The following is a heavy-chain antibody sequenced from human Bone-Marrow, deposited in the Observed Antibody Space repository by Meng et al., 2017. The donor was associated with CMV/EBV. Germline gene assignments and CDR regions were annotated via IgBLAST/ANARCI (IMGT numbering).Heavy chain of an antibody. J-gene: IGHJ3*02. CDR3: ARSSSGYYFGAFDI. CDR2: ISAYNGNT. V-gene: IGHV1-18*01. CDR1: GYTFTSYG. Sequence: ASVKVSCKASGYTFTSYGISWVRQAPGQGLEWMGWISAYNGNTNYAQKLQGRVTMTTDTSTSTAYMELRSLGSDDTAVYYCARSSSGYYFGAFDIWGQGTMVTVSS. D-gene: IGHD3-22*01.